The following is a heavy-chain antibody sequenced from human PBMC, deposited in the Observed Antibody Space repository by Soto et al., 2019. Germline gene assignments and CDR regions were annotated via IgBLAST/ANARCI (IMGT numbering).Heavy chain of an antibody. CDR2: IGGSGGST. CDR1: GFTFSSYA. Sequence: GGSLRLSCAASGFTFSSYAMSWVRQAPGKGLEWVSAIGGSGGSTYYADSVKGRFTISRDNSKNTLYLQMNSLRAEDTAVYYCARPSQWLATPDAFDIWGQGTMVTVSS. V-gene: IGHV3-23*01. J-gene: IGHJ3*02. CDR3: ARPSQWLATPDAFDI. D-gene: IGHD6-19*01.